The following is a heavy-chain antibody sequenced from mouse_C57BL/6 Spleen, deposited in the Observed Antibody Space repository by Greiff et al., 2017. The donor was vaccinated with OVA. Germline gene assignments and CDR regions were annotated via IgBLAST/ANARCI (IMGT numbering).Heavy chain of an antibody. D-gene: IGHD4-1*01. J-gene: IGHJ2*01. Sequence: EVHLVESGGGLVKPGGSLKLSCAASGFTFSDYGMHWVRQAPEKGLEWVAYISSGSSTIYYADTVKGRFTISRDNAKNTLFLQMTSLRSEDTAMYYCARGVGTDYFDYWGQGTTLTVSS. CDR3: ARGVGTDYFDY. V-gene: IGHV5-17*01. CDR2: ISSGSSTI. CDR1: GFTFSDYG.